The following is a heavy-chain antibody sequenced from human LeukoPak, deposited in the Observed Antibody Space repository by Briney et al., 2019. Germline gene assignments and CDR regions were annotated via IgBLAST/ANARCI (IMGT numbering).Heavy chain of an antibody. CDR3: VSDVLMVYAHFDY. J-gene: IGHJ4*02. CDR2: ISSNGGST. D-gene: IGHD2-8*01. Sequence: GGSLSLSCSASGFTFSSYAMTWVGQAPGKGLDFVSAISSNGGSTYYADSVKGRFTISRDNSKNTLYLQMSSLRAEDTAVYYCVSDVLMVYAHFDYWGQGTLSPSPQ. V-gene: IGHV3-64D*06. CDR1: GFTFSSYA.